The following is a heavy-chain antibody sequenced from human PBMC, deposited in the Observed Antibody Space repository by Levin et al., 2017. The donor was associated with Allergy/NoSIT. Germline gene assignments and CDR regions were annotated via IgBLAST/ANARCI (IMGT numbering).Heavy chain of an antibody. CDR1: GFTVSSNY. D-gene: IGHD2-21*01. CDR3: ARARPPYCGGDCYSDPSPYFDY. Sequence: PSETLSLTCAASGFTVSSNYMSWVRQAPGKGLEWVSVIYSGGSTYYADSVKGRFTISRDNSKNTLYLQMNSLRAEDTAVYYCARARPPYCGGDCYSDPSPYFDYWGQGTLVTVSS. CDR2: IYSGGST. V-gene: IGHV3-53*01. J-gene: IGHJ4*02.